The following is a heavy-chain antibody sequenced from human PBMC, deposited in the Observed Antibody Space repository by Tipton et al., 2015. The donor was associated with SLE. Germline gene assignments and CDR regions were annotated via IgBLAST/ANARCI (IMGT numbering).Heavy chain of an antibody. V-gene: IGHV3-23*01. CDR3: ARGSAGALFDY. Sequence: SLRLSCAASGFTFSSYAMSWVRQAPGKGLEWVSAISGSGGSTYYADSVKGRFTLSRDNAKNTLYLQMNSLRAEDTAVYYCARGSAGALFDYWGQGTLVTVSS. J-gene: IGHJ4*02. CDR2: ISGSGGST. D-gene: IGHD3-10*01. CDR1: GFTFSSYA.